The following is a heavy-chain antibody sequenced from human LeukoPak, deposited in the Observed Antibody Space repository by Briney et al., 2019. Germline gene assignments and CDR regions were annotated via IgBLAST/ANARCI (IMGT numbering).Heavy chain of an antibody. CDR3: AREGVDVVVAATPVSWFDP. D-gene: IGHD2-15*01. Sequence: SGTLSLTCAVSGVSINNNNWWIWVRQPPGKGLEWIGDINHSGSTNYNPSLKSRVTISTDKSKNQFSLRLNSVTAADTAVYYCAREGVDVVVAATPVSWFDPWGQGTLVTVSS. CDR1: GVSINNNNW. V-gene: IGHV4-4*02. J-gene: IGHJ5*02. CDR2: INHSGST.